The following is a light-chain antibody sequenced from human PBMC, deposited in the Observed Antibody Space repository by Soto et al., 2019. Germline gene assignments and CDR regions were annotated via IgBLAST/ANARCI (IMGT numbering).Light chain of an antibody. CDR1: QSISIW. V-gene: IGKV1-5*03. J-gene: IGKJ1*01. Sequence: DIQMTQSPSALSASIGDRVTITCRASQSISIWLAWYQQKPGKAPKLLIYAASSLESGVPSRFSGSGSGTEFTLTISSLKPDDFATYDCHHYNTYSTFGQGTRVDVK. CDR2: AAS. CDR3: HHYNTYST.